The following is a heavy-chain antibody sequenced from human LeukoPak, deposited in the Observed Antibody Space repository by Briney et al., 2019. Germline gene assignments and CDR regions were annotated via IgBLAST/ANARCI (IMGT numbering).Heavy chain of an antibody. D-gene: IGHD6-13*01. V-gene: IGHV1-3*01. CDR1: GYTFTSYA. CDR3: ARASPSWYLFDP. CDR2: INAGNGNT. Sequence: ASVKVSCKASGYTFTSYAMHWVRQAPGQRLEWMGWINAGNGNTKYSQKFQGRVTITRDTSASTAYMELSSLRSEDTAVYHCARASPSWYLFDPWGQGTLVTVSS. J-gene: IGHJ5*02.